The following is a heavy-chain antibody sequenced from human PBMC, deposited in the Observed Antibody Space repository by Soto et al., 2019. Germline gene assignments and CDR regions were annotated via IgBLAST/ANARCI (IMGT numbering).Heavy chain of an antibody. CDR3: VKPPGYDSDSTTYYSV. Sequence: GGSLRLSCSASGLPFNLYSVHWVRQAPGKGLQYVSAISSSGDSTYYADAVKGRFTISRDNSKNTLYLQMNSLRAEDTAVYYCVKPPGYDSDSTTYYSVWGRGTLVTVSS. D-gene: IGHD3-22*01. V-gene: IGHV3-64D*06. J-gene: IGHJ4*02. CDR2: ISSSGDST. CDR1: GLPFNLYS.